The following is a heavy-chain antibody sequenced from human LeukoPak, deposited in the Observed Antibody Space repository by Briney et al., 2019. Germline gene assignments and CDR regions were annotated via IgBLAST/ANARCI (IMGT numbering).Heavy chain of an antibody. CDR3: AREVGGSSGYTAYNWFDP. V-gene: IGHV3-48*03. Sequence: GGSLRLSCAASGFTFSSYEMHWVRQAPGKGLEWVSYISSSGSTIYYADSVKGRFTISRDNAKNSLYLQMNSLRAEDTAVYYCAREVGGSSGYTAYNWFDPWGQGTLVTVSS. D-gene: IGHD3-22*01. CDR1: GFTFSSYE. J-gene: IGHJ5*02. CDR2: ISSSGSTI.